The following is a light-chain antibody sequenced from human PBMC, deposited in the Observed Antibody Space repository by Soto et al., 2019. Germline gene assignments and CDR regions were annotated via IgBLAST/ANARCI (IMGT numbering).Light chain of an antibody. CDR3: QQYNSYPWT. Sequence: DIQLTQSPSFLSASVGDRVTITCRASQGISTFLAWYQQHPGTAPKRLIYDASSLESGVPSRFSGSGSGTEFTLTISSPQPDDFATYYCQQYNSYPWTFGQGTKVDIK. V-gene: IGKV1-9*01. J-gene: IGKJ1*01. CDR2: DAS. CDR1: QGISTF.